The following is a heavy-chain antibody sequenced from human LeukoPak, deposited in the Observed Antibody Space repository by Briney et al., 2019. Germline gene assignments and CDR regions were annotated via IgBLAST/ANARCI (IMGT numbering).Heavy chain of an antibody. CDR2: IYYSGST. D-gene: IGHD1-14*01. Sequence: SETLSLTCTVSGGSISSYYWSWIRQPPGKGLEWIGYIYYSGSTNYNPSLKSRVTISVDTSKNQFSLKLSSVTAADTAVHYCARHKTGAPDAFDIWGQGTMVTVSS. CDR3: ARHKTGAPDAFDI. CDR1: GGSISSYY. V-gene: IGHV4-59*08. J-gene: IGHJ3*02.